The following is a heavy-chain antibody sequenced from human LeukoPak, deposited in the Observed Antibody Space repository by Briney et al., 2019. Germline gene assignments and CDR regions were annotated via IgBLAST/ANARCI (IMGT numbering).Heavy chain of an antibody. CDR1: GGSISSSNW. D-gene: IGHD6-13*01. CDR2: IYHSGST. CDR3: ASAPWPTSSSQGDY. Sequence: KPSETLSLTCAVSGGSISSSNWWSWVRQPPGKGLEWIGEIYHSGSTNYNPSLKSRVTISVDKSKNQFSLKLSSVTAADTAVYYCASAPWPTSSSQGDYWGQGTLVTVSS. V-gene: IGHV4-4*02. J-gene: IGHJ4*02.